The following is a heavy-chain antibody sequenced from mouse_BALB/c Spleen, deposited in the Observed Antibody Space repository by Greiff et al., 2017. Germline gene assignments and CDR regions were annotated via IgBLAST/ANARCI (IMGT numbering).Heavy chain of an antibody. CDR3: ARRLRLQGYAMDY. V-gene: IGHV5-17*02. CDR1: GFTFSSFG. Sequence: EVKLVESGGGLVQPGGSRKLSCAASGFTFSSFGMHWVRQAPEKGLEWVAYISSGSSTIYYADTVKGRFTISRDNPKNTLCLQMTSLRSEDTAMYYCARRLRLQGYAMDYWGQGTSVTVSS. CDR2: ISSGSSTI. D-gene: IGHD1-2*01. J-gene: IGHJ4*01.